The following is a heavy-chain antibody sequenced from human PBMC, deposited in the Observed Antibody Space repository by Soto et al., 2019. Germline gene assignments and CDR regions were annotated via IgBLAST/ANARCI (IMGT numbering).Heavy chain of an antibody. CDR2: INPADSDI. CDR1: GYSFTSNW. Sequence: GESLKISCQGSGYSFTSNWIGWVRQMPGKGLEWMGIINPADSDIKYSPSFQGQVTISADKSIGTAYLQWSSLKASDTAMYYCARHQRDDASRKVDCWGQGTLVTVSS. D-gene: IGHD3-16*01. V-gene: IGHV5-51*01. CDR3: ARHQRDDASRKVDC. J-gene: IGHJ4*02.